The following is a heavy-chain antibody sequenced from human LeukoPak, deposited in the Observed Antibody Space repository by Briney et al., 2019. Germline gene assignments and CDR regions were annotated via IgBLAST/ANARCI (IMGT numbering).Heavy chain of an antibody. J-gene: IGHJ6*02. D-gene: IGHD1-14*01. CDR3: AREETHHVYYGMDV. Sequence: ASVKVSCKASGNTFTSYYMHWVRQAPGQGLEWMGIINPSGGNTNYAQKVQGRVTMTTDTSTSTAYMELRSLRSDDTAVYYCAREETHHVYYGMDVWGQGTMVTVSS. CDR1: GNTFTSYY. CDR2: INPSGGNT. V-gene: IGHV1-46*01.